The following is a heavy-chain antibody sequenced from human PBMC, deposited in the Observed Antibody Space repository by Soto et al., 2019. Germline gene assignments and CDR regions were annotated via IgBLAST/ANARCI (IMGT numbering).Heavy chain of an antibody. Sequence: QVQLVESGGGVVQPGRSLRLSCAASGFTFSSYGMHWVRQAPGKGLEWVAVIWYDGSNKYYAASVKGRFTISRDNSXNLXYLQMNSLKAEDTAVYYCARDGWPYSYGSGSHPDYWGQGTLVTVSS. CDR1: GFTFSSYG. J-gene: IGHJ4*02. V-gene: IGHV3-33*01. CDR2: IWYDGSNK. CDR3: ARDGWPYSYGSGSHPDY. D-gene: IGHD3-10*01.